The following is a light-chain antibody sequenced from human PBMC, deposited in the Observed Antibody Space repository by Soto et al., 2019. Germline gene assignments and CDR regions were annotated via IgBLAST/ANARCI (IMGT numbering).Light chain of an antibody. CDR3: QQYGSSPWT. CDR1: QSVSSSY. Sequence: IVFTQSPCTLSLSTGERATLSCRASQSVSSSYLAWYQQKPGQAPRLLIYGASSRATGIPDRFSGSGSGTDFTLTISRLEPEDFAVYYCQQYGSSPWTFGQGTKVDIK. V-gene: IGKV3-20*01. J-gene: IGKJ1*01. CDR2: GAS.